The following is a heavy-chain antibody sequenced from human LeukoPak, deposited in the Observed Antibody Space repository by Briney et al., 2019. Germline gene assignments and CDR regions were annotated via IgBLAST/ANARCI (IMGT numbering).Heavy chain of an antibody. D-gene: IGHD1-26*01. CDR1: GGSFSGYY. CDR2: INHSEST. V-gene: IGHV4-34*01. CDR3: ARGRGSLGRYYYYMDV. J-gene: IGHJ6*03. Sequence: PSETLSLTCAVYGGSFSGYYWSWIRQPPGKGLEWIGEINHSESTNYNPSLKSRDTISVDTSKNQFSLKLSSVTAADTAVYYCARGRGSLGRYYYYMDVWGKGTTVTVSS.